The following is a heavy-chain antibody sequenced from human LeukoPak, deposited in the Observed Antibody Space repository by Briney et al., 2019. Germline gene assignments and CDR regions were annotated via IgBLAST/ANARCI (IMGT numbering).Heavy chain of an antibody. CDR3: ARDSFYYGILTGYYKLTYYFDY. CDR1: GFTFSSYG. V-gene: IGHV3-33*01. CDR2: IWYDGSNK. J-gene: IGHJ4*02. D-gene: IGHD3-9*01. Sequence: HPGGSLRLSCAASGFTFSSYGMHWVRQAPGKGLEWVAVIWYDGSNKYYADSVKGRFTISRDNSKNTLYLQMNSLRAEDTAVYYCARDSFYYGILTGYYKLTYYFDYWGQGTLVTVSS.